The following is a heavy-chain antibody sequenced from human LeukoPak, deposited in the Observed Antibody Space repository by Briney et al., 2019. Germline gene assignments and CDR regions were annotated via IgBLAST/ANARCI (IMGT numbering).Heavy chain of an antibody. CDR2: FDPEDGET. CDR3: ATLIYNWNGLYNWFDP. V-gene: IGHV1-24*01. D-gene: IGHD1-20*01. J-gene: IGHJ5*02. Sequence: ASVKVSCKVSGYTLTDLSMHWVRQAPGKGLEWMGGFDPEDGETIYAQKFQGRVTMTEDTSTDTAYMELSSLRSEDTAVYYCATLIYNWNGLYNWFDPWGQGTLVTVSS. CDR1: GYTLTDLS.